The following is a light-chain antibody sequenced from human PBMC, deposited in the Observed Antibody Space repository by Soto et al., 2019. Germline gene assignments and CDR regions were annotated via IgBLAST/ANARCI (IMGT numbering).Light chain of an antibody. V-gene: IGKV1-5*03. CDR3: QQYDSYSRT. J-gene: IGKJ1*01. CDR1: QSIATW. CDR2: TAS. Sequence: DIQMTQSPSNLSASVGDRVTITCRASQSIATWLAWYQQKPGKVPKLLIYTASSLESGVPSRFSGSGSGTEFTLTISSLQPDDFATYYCQQYDSYSRTFGQGTKVEIK.